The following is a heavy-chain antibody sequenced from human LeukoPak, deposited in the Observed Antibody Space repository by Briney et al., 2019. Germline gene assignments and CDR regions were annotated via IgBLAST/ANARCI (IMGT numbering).Heavy chain of an antibody. V-gene: IGHV4-34*01. CDR2: VTDSGST. D-gene: IGHD3-10*01. J-gene: IGHJ6*03. CDR3: ARGPYYYGSGSRDYYYMDV. CDR1: GGSFSGYY. Sequence: SETLSLTCAVYGGSFSGYYWSWIRQPPGKGLEWIGEVTDSGSTNYNPSLKSRVTISVDTSKNQFSLELSSVTAADTAVYYRARGPYYYGSGSRDYYYMDVWGKGTTVTVSS.